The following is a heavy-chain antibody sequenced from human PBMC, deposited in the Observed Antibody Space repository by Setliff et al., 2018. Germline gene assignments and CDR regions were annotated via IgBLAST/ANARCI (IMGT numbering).Heavy chain of an antibody. D-gene: IGHD3-16*01. Sequence: SVKVSCKASGGSFSTYAISWARQAPGQGLEWMGVIIPIFGTTNNAQKFQGRVTITADESTSTAYIELSSLRSEDTAVYYCARFTLRDYWGQGTLVTVSS. J-gene: IGHJ4*02. V-gene: IGHV1-69*13. CDR2: IIPIFGTT. CDR3: ARFTLRDY. CDR1: GGSFSTYA.